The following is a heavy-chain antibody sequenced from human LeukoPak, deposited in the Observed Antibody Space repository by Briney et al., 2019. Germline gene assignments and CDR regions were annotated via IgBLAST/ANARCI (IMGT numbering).Heavy chain of an antibody. CDR3: ARDLTNYYYGMDV. D-gene: IGHD1-1*01. CDR1: GFTFSSYG. CDR2: IWYDGSNK. Sequence: GRSLRLSCAASGFTFSSYGMHWVRQAPGKGLEWVAVIWYDGSNKYYADSVKGRFTISGDNSKNTLYLQMNSLRAEDTAVYYCARDLTNYYYGMDVWGQGTTVTVSS. V-gene: IGHV3-33*01. J-gene: IGHJ6*02.